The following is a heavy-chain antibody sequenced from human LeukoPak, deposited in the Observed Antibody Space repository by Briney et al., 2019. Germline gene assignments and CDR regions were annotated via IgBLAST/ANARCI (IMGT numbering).Heavy chain of an antibody. CDR3: ASPVGATTVRAFDI. Sequence: PGGSLRLSCAASGFSFNNAWMNWGRQAPGKGLEWVGRTRNEANIYTTKYAASVKGRFTISRDDSKNSLYLQMNSLKTEDTAVYYCASPVGATTVRAFDIWGQGTMVTVSS. V-gene: IGHV3-72*01. CDR2: TRNEANIYTT. D-gene: IGHD1-26*01. CDR1: GFSFNNAW. J-gene: IGHJ3*02.